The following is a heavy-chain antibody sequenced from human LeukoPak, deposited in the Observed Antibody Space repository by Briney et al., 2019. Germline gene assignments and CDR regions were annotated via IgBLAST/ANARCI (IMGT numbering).Heavy chain of an antibody. J-gene: IGHJ4*02. CDR3: ARDSSVDY. Sequence: GWSLRLSCAASGFTFSTYEMNWVRQAPGKGLEWVSYISSSGSTKNYAESVKGRFTISRDNAKNSLYLQMNSLRAEDTAVYYCARDSSVDYWGQGTLVTVSS. CDR2: ISSSGSTK. CDR1: GFTFSTYE. D-gene: IGHD6-19*01. V-gene: IGHV3-48*03.